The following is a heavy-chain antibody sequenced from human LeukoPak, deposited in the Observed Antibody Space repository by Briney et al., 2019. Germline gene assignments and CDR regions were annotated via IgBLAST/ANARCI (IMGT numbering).Heavy chain of an antibody. J-gene: IGHJ4*02. D-gene: IGHD2-15*01. CDR1: GFTFSGSV. Sequence: GGSLRLSCAASGFTFSGSVMDWVRQASGKGLEWVGRIRRKANSYATAYAASVKGRFTISTDDSKNTAYLQMNSLKTEDTAVYYCSVNYCSGGSCYMLWGQGTLVTVSS. CDR2: IRRKANSYAT. V-gene: IGHV3-73*01. CDR3: SVNYCSGGSCYML.